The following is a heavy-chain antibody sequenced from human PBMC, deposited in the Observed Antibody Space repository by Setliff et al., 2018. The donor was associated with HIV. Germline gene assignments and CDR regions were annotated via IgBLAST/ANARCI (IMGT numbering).Heavy chain of an antibody. CDR3: ARFCSGGSCPDY. CDR2: IYTSGSP. J-gene: IGHJ4*02. Sequence: SETLSLTCTVSGGSISSGSYYWSWIRQPAGKGLEWIGRIYTSGSPHYNPSLKSRVTIGMDTSKNQVSLTLSSVTAVDTAVYYCARFCSGGSCPDYWGQGTLVTVSS. D-gene: IGHD2-15*01. V-gene: IGHV4-61*02. CDR1: GGSISSGSYY.